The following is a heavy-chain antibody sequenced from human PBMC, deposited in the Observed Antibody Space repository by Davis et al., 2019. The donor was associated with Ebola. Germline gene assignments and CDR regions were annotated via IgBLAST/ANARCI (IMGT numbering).Heavy chain of an antibody. CDR2: INPSGGST. CDR1: GYTFTSYY. D-gene: IGHD4-17*01. V-gene: IGHV1-46*01. J-gene: IGHJ4*02. Sequence: ASVQVSCKASGYTFTSYYMHWVRQAPGQGLEWMGIINPSGGSTSYAQKFQGSVTMTRDTSTSTVYMELSSLRSEDTAVYYCARKGAGTVLFDYWGQGTLVTVSS. CDR3: ARKGAGTVLFDY.